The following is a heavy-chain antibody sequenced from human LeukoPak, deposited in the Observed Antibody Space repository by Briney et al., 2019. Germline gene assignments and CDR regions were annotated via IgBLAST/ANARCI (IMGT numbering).Heavy chain of an antibody. Sequence: GASVKVSCKASGYTFISYGITWVRQAPGQGLEWMGWISAYNGNTNYAQKLQGRVTMTTDTSTSTAYMELRSLRSDATAVYYCARVVRASYSSGWYTGGAHYYYYYMDVWGKGTTVTISS. J-gene: IGHJ6*03. CDR3: ARVVRASYSSGWYTGGAHYYYYYMDV. CDR1: GYTFISYG. D-gene: IGHD6-13*01. V-gene: IGHV1-18*01. CDR2: ISAYNGNT.